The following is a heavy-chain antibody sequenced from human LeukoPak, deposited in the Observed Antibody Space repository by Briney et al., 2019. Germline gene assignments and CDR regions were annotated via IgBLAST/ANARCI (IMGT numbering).Heavy chain of an antibody. CDR2: INPNSGGT. J-gene: IGHJ4*02. V-gene: IGHV1-2*02. D-gene: IGHD6-19*01. CDR1: GYTFSGYY. Sequence: ASVKVSCKASGYTFSGYYMHWVRQAPGQGLEWMGWINPNSGGTKFAQKFQGRVTMTRDTSISTAYMDLSRLRSDDTAVYYCARGSSSGWYENFDYWSQGTLVTVSS. CDR3: ARGSSSGWYENFDY.